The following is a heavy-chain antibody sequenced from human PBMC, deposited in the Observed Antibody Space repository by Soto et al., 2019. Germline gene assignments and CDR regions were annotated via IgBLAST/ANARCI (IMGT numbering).Heavy chain of an antibody. J-gene: IGHJ4*02. V-gene: IGHV4-59*08. Sequence: SETLSLTCTVSGGSIISYYWSWIRQPPGKGLEWIGYIYYSGSTNYNPSLKSRVTISVDTSKNQFSLKLSSVTAADTAVYYCASLDYGRYYFVYWGQGTLVTVSS. CDR1: GGSIISYY. CDR2: IYYSGST. D-gene: IGHD4-17*01. CDR3: ASLDYGRYYFVY.